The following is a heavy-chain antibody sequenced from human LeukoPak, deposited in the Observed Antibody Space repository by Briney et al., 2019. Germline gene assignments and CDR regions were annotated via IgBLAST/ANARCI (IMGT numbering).Heavy chain of an antibody. D-gene: IGHD1-26*01. Sequence: ASVKVSCKASGYTFTSNGISWVRQAPGQGLEWMGWISTYNGNTNYAQKFQGRVTMTTDTSTSTAYMELRSLRSDNTAVYYCARIKWELLGPFDYWGQRTLVTVSS. CDR1: GYTFTSNG. J-gene: IGHJ4*02. V-gene: IGHV1-18*01. CDR3: ARIKWELLGPFDY. CDR2: ISTYNGNT.